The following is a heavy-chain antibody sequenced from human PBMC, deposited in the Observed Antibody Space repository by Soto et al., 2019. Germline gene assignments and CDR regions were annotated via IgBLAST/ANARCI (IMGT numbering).Heavy chain of an antibody. CDR3: ARSLRFLELGGFDP. CDR2: INPNSGGT. J-gene: IGHJ5*02. V-gene: IGHV1-2*04. CDR1: GYTFTSYD. Sequence: ASVKVSCKASGYTFTSYDMNWVRQATGQGLEWMGWINPNSGGTNYAQKFQGWVTMTRDTSISTAYMELSRLRSDDTAVYYCARSLRFLELGGFDPWGQGTLVTVSS. D-gene: IGHD3-3*01.